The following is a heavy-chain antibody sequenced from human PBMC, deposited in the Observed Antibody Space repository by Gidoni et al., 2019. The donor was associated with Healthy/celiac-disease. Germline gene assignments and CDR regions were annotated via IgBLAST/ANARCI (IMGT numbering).Heavy chain of an antibody. D-gene: IGHD3-10*01. V-gene: IGHV4-39*01. CDR1: GGSISSSSYY. CDR3: ASQYSSGSDAMGWFDP. Sequence: QLQLQESGPGLVKPSETLARTGTVAGGSISSSSYYWGWIRQPPGKGLEWIGSIYYSGSTYYHPSLQSRVTISVDTSQTLFSLKLSSLSAADTAVYYCASQYSSGSDAMGWFDPWGQGPLVTVSS. CDR2: IYYSGST. J-gene: IGHJ5*02.